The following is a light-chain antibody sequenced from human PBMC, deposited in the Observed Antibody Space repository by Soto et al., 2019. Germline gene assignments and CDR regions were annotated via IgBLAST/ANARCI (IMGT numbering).Light chain of an antibody. V-gene: IGLV2-11*01. J-gene: IGLJ1*01. CDR2: DVS. Sequence: SVLTQPRSVSGAPGPSVTISCTGTSSDVGGYNYVSWYQQHPGKAPKLMIYDVSKRPSGVPDRFSGSKSGNTASLTISGLQAEDEADYYCCSYAGSYTYVFGTGTKVPVL. CDR3: CSYAGSYTYV. CDR1: SSDVGGYNY.